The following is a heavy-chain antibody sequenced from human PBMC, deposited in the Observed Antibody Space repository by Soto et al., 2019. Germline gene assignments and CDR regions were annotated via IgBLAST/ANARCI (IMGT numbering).Heavy chain of an antibody. CDR3: ARVKGNYDSSGYYLEY. J-gene: IGHJ4*02. V-gene: IGHV1-18*01. Sequence: QVQLVQSGAEVKKPGASVKVSCKASGYTFTSYGISWVRQASGQGLEWMGCISAYNGNTNYAHKLQGRVTITTDTSTITAYMELRSLRSDDTAVYYCARVKGNYDSSGYYLEYWGQGTLVTVSS. CDR2: ISAYNGNT. D-gene: IGHD3-22*01. CDR1: GYTFTSYG.